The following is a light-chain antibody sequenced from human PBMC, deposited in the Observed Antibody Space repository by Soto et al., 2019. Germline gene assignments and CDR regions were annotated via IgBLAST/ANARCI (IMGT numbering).Light chain of an antibody. CDR3: QQYNSYWT. J-gene: IGKJ1*01. CDR2: KAS. V-gene: IGKV1-5*03. CDR1: QSINIW. Sequence: DIQMTQSPSTLSASVGDRVTITCRASQSINIWLAWYQQKPGKAPKLLIYKASSLESGVPPRFSGSGSGTEFTLTISSLQPDDFATYYCQQYNSYWTFGQGTKVDIK.